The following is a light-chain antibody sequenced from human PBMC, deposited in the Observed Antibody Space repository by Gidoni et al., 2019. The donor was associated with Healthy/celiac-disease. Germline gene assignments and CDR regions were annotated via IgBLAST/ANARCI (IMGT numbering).Light chain of an antibody. CDR2: WAS. CDR1: QSVLYSSNNKNY. V-gene: IGKV4-1*01. CDR3: QQYYSTWG. J-gene: IGKJ1*01. Sequence: DIVMTQSPDPLTVSLGERATINCKSSQSVLYSSNNKNYLAWYQQKPGQPPKLLIYWASTRESGVPDRFSGSGSGTDFTLTINSLQAEDVAVYYCQQYYSTWGFGQGTKVEIK.